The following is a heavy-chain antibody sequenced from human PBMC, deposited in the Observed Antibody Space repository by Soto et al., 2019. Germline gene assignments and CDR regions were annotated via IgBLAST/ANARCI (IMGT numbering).Heavy chain of an antibody. CDR3: ARDQPGYSYGYGLGY. J-gene: IGHJ4*02. CDR1: GFTFSSDS. CDR2: ISSSSSYI. D-gene: IGHD5-18*01. Sequence: PGGSLILSCAASGFTFSSDSMNWVRQAPGKGPEWVSSISSSSSYINYADSVKGRFTISRDNAKNSLYLQMNSLRAEDTAVYYCARDQPGYSYGYGLGYWGQGTLVSVSS. V-gene: IGHV3-21*01.